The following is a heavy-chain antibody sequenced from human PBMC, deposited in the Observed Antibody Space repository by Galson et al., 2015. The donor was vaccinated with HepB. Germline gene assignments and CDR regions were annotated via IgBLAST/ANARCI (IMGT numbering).Heavy chain of an antibody. V-gene: IGHV3-48*01. CDR3: ARDRGGFCNTCGVFDY. D-gene: IGHD3-10*01. Sequence: SLRLSCAASGFSFSTYGMNWVRQAPGKGLEWISYISASTSMIYYTDSVKGRFTISRDNAKNSLYLQMNSLSAEDSAVYYCARDRGGFCNTCGVFDYWGQGTLVSVSS. J-gene: IGHJ4*02. CDR2: ISASTSMI. CDR1: GFSFSTYG.